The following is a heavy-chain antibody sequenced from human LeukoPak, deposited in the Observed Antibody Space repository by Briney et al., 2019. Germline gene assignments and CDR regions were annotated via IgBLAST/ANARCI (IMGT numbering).Heavy chain of an antibody. CDR1: GVSISRLY. Sequence: SETLSLTCTPSGVSISRLYWSGVGQPPGKGREGVGNIYSGVPTYFNPSLKSRVIISVHTSKNHFSLNLTSVTAADTAMYYCVQTTGWPGFDYWGQGILVTVSS. CDR2: IYSGVPT. V-gene: IGHV4-4*09. CDR3: VQTTGWPGFDY. J-gene: IGHJ4*02. D-gene: IGHD1-1*01.